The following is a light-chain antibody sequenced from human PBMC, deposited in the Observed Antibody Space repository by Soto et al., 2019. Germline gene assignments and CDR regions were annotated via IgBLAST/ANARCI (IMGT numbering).Light chain of an antibody. CDR3: QQSYNTPLT. Sequence: IEVTQSPSSLAASLGDRVTITCRASQTIGTYVNWYRQKSGAAPELLIYDASTLQSGVPSRFRGGASGTDFTLTISSLQLDDFATYYCQQSYNTPLTFGQGTKV. J-gene: IGKJ1*01. CDR2: DAS. V-gene: IGKV1-39*01. CDR1: QTIGTY.